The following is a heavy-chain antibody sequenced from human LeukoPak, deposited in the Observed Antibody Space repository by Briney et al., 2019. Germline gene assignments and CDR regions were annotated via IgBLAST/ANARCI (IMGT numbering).Heavy chain of an antibody. CDR1: GGSISSYY. J-gene: IGHJ5*02. CDR2: IYYSGST. Sequence: PSETLSLTCTVSGGSISSYYWSWIRQPPGKGLEWTGYIYYSGSTNYNPSLKSRVTISVDTSKNQFSLKLSSVTAADTAVYYCARVVDIVVVPAAIPVGWFDPWGQGTLVTVSS. V-gene: IGHV4-59*01. D-gene: IGHD2-2*02. CDR3: ARVVDIVVVPAAIPVGWFDP.